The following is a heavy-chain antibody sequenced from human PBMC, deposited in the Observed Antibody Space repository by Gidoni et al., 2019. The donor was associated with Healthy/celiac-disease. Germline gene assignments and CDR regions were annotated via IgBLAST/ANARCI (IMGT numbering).Heavy chain of an antibody. CDR2: IYYSGSTSSGRT. Sequence: QMQLQESGPGLVKPSETLSLTCTVSGGSISRSNYSWGWIRQPPGKGLEWIGSIYYSGSTSSGRTSYNPSLKSRVTISVDTSKNQFSLKLSSVTAADTAVYYCARPKAAAGFIDYWGQGTLVTVSS. CDR1: GGSISRSNYS. D-gene: IGHD6-13*01. V-gene: IGHV4-39*01. CDR3: ARPKAAAGFIDY. J-gene: IGHJ4*02.